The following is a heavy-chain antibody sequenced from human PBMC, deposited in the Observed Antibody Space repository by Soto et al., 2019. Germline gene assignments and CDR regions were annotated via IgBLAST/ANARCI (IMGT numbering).Heavy chain of an antibody. CDR1: GGTFSSYA. D-gene: IGHD6-6*01. CDR3: ARDRYSSSFGYYGMDV. V-gene: IGHV1-69*13. CDR2: IIPIFGTA. J-gene: IGHJ6*02. Sequence: SVKVSCKASGGTFSSYAISCVRQAPGQGLEWMGGIIPIFGTANYAQKFQGRVTITADESTSTAYMELSSLRSEDTAVYYCARDRYSSSFGYYGMDVWGQGTTVTVSS.